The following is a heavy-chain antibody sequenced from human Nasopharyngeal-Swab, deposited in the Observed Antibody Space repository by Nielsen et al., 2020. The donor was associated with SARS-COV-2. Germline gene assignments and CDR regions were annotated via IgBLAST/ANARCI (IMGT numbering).Heavy chain of an antibody. Sequence: WAGRAQRKGLEWMGWISAYNGNTNYAQKPQGRVTMTTDTSTSIAYMELRSLRSDDTAVYYCARGGSYLTGPADYWGQGTLVTVSS. CDR3: ARGGSYLTGPADY. V-gene: IGHV1-18*01. J-gene: IGHJ4*02. CDR2: ISAYNGNT. D-gene: IGHD1-26*01.